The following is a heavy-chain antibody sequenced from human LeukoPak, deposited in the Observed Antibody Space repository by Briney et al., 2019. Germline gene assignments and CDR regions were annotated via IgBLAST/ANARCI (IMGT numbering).Heavy chain of an antibody. CDR2: IYGKDRT. CDR3: ARERRQWQPFDI. CDR1: GFTVSSNY. J-gene: IGHJ3*02. V-gene: IGHV3-53*01. Sequence: GGSLRLSCVVSGFTVSSNYMSWVRQAPGKGLQWVSLIYGKDRTYYADSVKGRFTISRDNTDNSLFLQMSSLRAEDTAVYYCARERRQWQPFDIWGQGTMVTVSS. D-gene: IGHD6-19*01.